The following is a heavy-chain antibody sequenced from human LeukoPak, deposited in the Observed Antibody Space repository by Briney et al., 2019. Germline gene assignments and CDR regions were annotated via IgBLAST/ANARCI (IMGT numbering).Heavy chain of an antibody. Sequence: SETLSLTCSVSADSFSNYYWSWIRQPPGKGLEWIGNIYYSGSTDYNPSLKSRATISVDTSKKQFSLKLSSVTAADTAVYYCGRQQYLRYDALDMWGQGTMVIVSS. CDR3: GRQQYLRYDALDM. V-gene: IGHV4-59*01. J-gene: IGHJ3*02. D-gene: IGHD2-2*01. CDR1: ADSFSNYY. CDR2: IYYSGST.